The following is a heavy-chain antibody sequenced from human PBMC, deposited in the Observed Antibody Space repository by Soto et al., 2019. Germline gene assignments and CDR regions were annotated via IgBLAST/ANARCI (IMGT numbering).Heavy chain of an antibody. CDR1: GFTFSSYS. D-gene: IGHD6-13*01. CDR3: ARHPERIAEIGWFDP. Sequence: EVQLVESGGGLVQPGGSLRLSCAASGFTFSSYSMNWVRQAPGKGLEWVSYISSSSSTIYYAASVKGRFTTSRDNAKNSLYLQMNSLRAEDTAVYYCARHPERIAEIGWFDPWGQGTLVTVSS. CDR2: ISSSSSTI. V-gene: IGHV3-48*01. J-gene: IGHJ5*02.